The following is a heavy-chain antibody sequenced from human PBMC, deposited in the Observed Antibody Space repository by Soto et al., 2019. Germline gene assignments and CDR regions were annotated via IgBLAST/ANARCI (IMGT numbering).Heavy chain of an antibody. CDR2: IYATGST. D-gene: IGHD1-7*01. CDR1: VASLAGYY. CDR3: VREGTENLRHWFDP. V-gene: IGHV4-4*07. Sequence: LSLTFNVSVASLAGYYWSWIRQPPGKGLEWIGRIYATGSTDYNPSLKSRLTMSVDMSKKQFSLTLRSVTAADTAMYYCVREGTENLRHWFDPWGRG. J-gene: IGHJ5*02.